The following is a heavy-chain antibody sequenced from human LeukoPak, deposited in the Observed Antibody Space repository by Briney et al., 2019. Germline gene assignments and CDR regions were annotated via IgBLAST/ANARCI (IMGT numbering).Heavy chain of an antibody. Sequence: SETLSLTCAVSGASISSSHWWSWVRQAPGKGLEWIGEVYHSGNTNYNPSLKSRVTISVDKFKNQFSLKLSSVTAADTAAYYCARTYDTSGYYYAFDYWGQGTLVTVSS. CDR3: ARTYDTSGYYYAFDY. V-gene: IGHV4-4*02. D-gene: IGHD3-22*01. CDR2: VYHSGNT. J-gene: IGHJ4*02. CDR1: GASISSSHW.